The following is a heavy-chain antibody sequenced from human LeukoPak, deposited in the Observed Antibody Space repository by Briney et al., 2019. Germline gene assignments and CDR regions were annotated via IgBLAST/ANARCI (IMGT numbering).Heavy chain of an antibody. CDR1: GFTFSSYG. CDR2: IWYDGSNK. J-gene: IGHJ6*02. D-gene: IGHD3-10*01. V-gene: IGHV3-33*01. CDR3: ARDRIIGMDV. Sequence: PGGSLRLSCAASGFTFSSYGMHWVRQAPGKGLEWLAVIWYDGSNKYYADSVKGRFTISRDNSKNTLYLQMNSLRAEDTAVYYCARDRIIGMDVWGQGTTVTVSS.